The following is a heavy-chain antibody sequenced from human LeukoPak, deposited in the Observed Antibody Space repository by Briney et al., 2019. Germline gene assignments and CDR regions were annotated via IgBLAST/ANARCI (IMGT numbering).Heavy chain of an antibody. V-gene: IGHV4-59*13. Sequence: SETLSLTCTVSGGSISSYYWSWIRQPPGKGLEWLGYIYYSGVTDYNPSLKSRVTISIDTSKSQFSLKVSSVTAADTAVYYCARLGSQLWRYFDYWGQGTLVTVSS. CDR2: IYYSGVT. CDR1: GGSISSYY. D-gene: IGHD5-18*01. CDR3: ARLGSQLWRYFDY. J-gene: IGHJ4*02.